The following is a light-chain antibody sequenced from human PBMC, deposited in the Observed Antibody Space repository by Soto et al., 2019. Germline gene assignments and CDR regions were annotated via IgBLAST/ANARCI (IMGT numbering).Light chain of an antibody. CDR1: RGISSN. CDR2: DAS. J-gene: IGKJ1*01. Sequence: IVMTQCPATLSVSPGERATLSWRASRGISSNLAWYKQKPGQAPRLLIYDASTRATGIPARFSGSASGTDFPLTISSIQSEDSAVYYCQQYNNRPTFGHGTKVDI. CDR3: QQYNNRPT. V-gene: IGKV3-15*01.